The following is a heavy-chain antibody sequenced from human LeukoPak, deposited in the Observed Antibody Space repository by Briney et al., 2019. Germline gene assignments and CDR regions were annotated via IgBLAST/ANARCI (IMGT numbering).Heavy chain of an antibody. CDR2: IIPIFGTA. D-gene: IGHD3-9*01. V-gene: IGHV1-69*13. CDR1: GGTFSSYA. CDR3: ARDREGDILTGYYAY. J-gene: IGHJ4*02. Sequence: SVKVSCKASGGTFSSYAISWVRQAPGQGLEWMGGIIPIFGTANYAQKFQGRVTITADESTSTAYMELSSLRSEDTAVYYCARDREGDILTGYYAYWGEGTLVSVSS.